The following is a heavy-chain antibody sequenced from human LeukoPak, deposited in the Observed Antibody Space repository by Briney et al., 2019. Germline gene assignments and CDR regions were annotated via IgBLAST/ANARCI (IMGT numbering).Heavy chain of an antibody. D-gene: IGHD1-26*01. J-gene: IGHJ6*03. CDR3: VRRDDSGSRYYYYYYMDV. CDR1: GFTFSSYS. V-gene: IGHV3-21*01. Sequence: PGGSLRLSCAASGFTFSSYSMNWVRQAPGKGLEWVSSISSSSSYIYYADSVKGRFTISRDNAKNSLYLQMNSLRAEDTAVYYCVRRDDSGSRYYYYYYMDVWGKGTTVTVSS. CDR2: ISSSSSYI.